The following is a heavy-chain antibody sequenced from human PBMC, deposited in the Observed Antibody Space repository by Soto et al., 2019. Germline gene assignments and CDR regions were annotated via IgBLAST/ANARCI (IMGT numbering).Heavy chain of an antibody. Sequence: GGSLRLSCAASGFTFSDYYMSWIRQAPGKGLEWVSYISSSGSTIYYADSVKGRFTISRDNAKNSLYLQMNSLRAEDTAVYYCARDRKLLWFGEPEEVPFDIWGQGTMVTVSS. D-gene: IGHD3-10*01. J-gene: IGHJ3*02. V-gene: IGHV3-11*01. CDR2: ISSSGSTI. CDR1: GFTFSDYY. CDR3: ARDRKLLWFGEPEEVPFDI.